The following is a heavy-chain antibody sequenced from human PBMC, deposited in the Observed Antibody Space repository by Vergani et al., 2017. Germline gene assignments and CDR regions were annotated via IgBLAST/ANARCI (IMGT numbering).Heavy chain of an antibody. Sequence: QLQLQESGPGLVKPSETLSLTCTVSGGSISSSSYYWGWIRQPPGKGLEWIGSIYYSGSTYYSPSLKSRVTISVDTSKNQFSLKLSSVTAADTAVYYCARHEEEGEHQVAQAFYHWGQGTLVTVSS. CDR2: IYYSGST. CDR3: ARHEEEGEHQVAQAFYH. CDR1: GGSISSSSYY. D-gene: IGHD3-16*01. V-gene: IGHV4-39*01. J-gene: IGHJ1*01.